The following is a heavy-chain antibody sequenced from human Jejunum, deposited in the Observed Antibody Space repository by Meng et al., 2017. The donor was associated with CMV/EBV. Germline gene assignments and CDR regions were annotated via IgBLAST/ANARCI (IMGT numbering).Heavy chain of an antibody. Sequence: FSNYEMNLICQDPGNGLALVSYISSSRNTVYYADSVKCRFTVSIDNAKNSLYLQMNSLRDEDTAVYYCAKDRDSWCGYYTIAWFDPWGQGTLVTV. V-gene: IGHV3-48*03. J-gene: IGHJ5*02. CDR3: AKDRDSWCGYYTIAWFDP. D-gene: IGHD3-3*01. CDR2: ISSSRNTV. CDR1: FSNYE.